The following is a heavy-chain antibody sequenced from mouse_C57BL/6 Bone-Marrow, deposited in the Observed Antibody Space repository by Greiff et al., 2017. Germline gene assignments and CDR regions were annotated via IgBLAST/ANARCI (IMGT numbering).Heavy chain of an antibody. CDR2: IYPRSGNT. V-gene: IGHV1-81*01. CDR3: AREGPGTDY. CDR1: GYTFTSYG. D-gene: IGHD4-1*01. J-gene: IGHJ2*01. Sequence: QVQLKESGAELARPGASVKLSCKASGYTFTSYGISWVKQRTGQGLEWIGEIYPRSGNTYYNEKFKGKATLTADKSSSTAYMELRSLTAEDSAVYVCAREGPGTDYWGQGTTLTVSS.